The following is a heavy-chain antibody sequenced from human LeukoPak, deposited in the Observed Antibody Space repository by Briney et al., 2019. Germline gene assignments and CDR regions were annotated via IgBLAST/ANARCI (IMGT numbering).Heavy chain of an antibody. Sequence: GGSLRLSCAASGFTFSSYGMHWVRQAPGKGLEWVAFIRYDGSNKYYADSVKGRFTISRDNSKNTLYLQMNSLRAEDTAVYYCTTDAIVWLLTPDAFDIWGQGTMVTVSS. J-gene: IGHJ3*02. CDR2: IRYDGSNK. D-gene: IGHD3-22*01. CDR1: GFTFSSYG. CDR3: TTDAIVWLLTPDAFDI. V-gene: IGHV3-30*02.